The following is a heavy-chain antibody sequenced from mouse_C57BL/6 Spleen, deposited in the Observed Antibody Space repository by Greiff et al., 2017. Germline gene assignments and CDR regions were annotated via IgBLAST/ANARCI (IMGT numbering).Heavy chain of an antibody. J-gene: IGHJ4*01. CDR3: AAYYGSSYEDYAMDY. CDR2: IDPNRGGT. D-gene: IGHD1-1*01. V-gene: IGHV1-72*01. CDR1: GYTFTSYW. Sequence: QVQLQQPGAELVKPGASVKLSCKASGYTFTSYWMHWVKQRPGRGLEWIGRIDPNRGGTKYNEKFKSKATLTVDKPSSTAYMQLSSLTSEDSAVYYCAAYYGSSYEDYAMDYWGQGTSVTVSS.